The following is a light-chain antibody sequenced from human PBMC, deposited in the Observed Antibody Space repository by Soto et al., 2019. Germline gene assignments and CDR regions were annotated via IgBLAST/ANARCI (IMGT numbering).Light chain of an antibody. CDR2: DAS. J-gene: IGKJ1*01. V-gene: IGKV3-20*01. CDR3: QQYGSSPWT. CDR1: QSVRSSY. Sequence: PGARATLSCRASQSVRSSYLAWYQQKPGQAPRLLIYDASTRATGIPDRFSGSGSGTDFTLTISRLEPEDFAVYYCQQYGSSPWTFGQGTKVDIK.